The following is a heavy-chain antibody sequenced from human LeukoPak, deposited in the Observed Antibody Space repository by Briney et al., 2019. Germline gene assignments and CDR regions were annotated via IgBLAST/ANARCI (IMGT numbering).Heavy chain of an antibody. CDR2: MNPNSGNT. CDR3: ARGLDCSSTSCYDWFDP. Sequence: GASVKVSCKASGYTFTSYDINWVRQAIGQGLEWMGWMNPNSGNTGYAQKFQGRVTMTRNTSISTAYMELSSLRSEDTAVYYCARGLDCSSTSCYDWFDPWGQGTLVTVSS. J-gene: IGHJ5*02. D-gene: IGHD2-2*01. CDR1: GYTFTSYD. V-gene: IGHV1-8*01.